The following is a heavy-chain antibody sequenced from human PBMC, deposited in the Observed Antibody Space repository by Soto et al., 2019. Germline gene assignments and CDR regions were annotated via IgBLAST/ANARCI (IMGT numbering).Heavy chain of an antibody. V-gene: IGHV1-58*01. CDR2: LVVGSGNT. Sequence: QMQVVQSGPEVKKPWTSVKVSCKTSGFMFTSSAVQWVRQARGQRLEWIGWLVVGSGNTHYAQHFQERVTLTRDMSTGTAYMELSSLRSEDTAVYYCAAVPVLRFLKWLPAYFDYWGQGTLVTVSS. J-gene: IGHJ4*02. CDR1: GFMFTSSA. CDR3: AAVPVLRFLKWLPAYFDY. D-gene: IGHD3-3*01.